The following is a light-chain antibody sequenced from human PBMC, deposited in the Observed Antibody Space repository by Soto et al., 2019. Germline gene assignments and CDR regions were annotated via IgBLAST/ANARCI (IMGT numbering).Light chain of an antibody. CDR1: QSISSW. J-gene: IGKJ1*01. V-gene: IGKV1-5*03. CDR3: QNYNSPPWT. CDR2: KAS. Sequence: DIQRTQSPSTLSASVGDRVTITCRASQSISSWLAWYQQRPGKVPRLLIYKASTLESGVPSRFSGSGSGTECTLTISSLQPDDSATYYCQNYNSPPWTFGQGTRVEIK.